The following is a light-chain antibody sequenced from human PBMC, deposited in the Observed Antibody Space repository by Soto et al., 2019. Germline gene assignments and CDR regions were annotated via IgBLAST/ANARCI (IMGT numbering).Light chain of an antibody. CDR3: QEYKNDHGT. J-gene: IGKJ1*01. CDR2: KAS. V-gene: IGKV1-5*03. Sequence: DIHMTQSPATLAASVGDRVSLTCRASQSIDTWLTWYQQKPGKAPNLLIYKASRLESGVPPRFSGSGSGTEFTLTISSLQPEDFGSYYCQEYKNDHGTFGQGTKVDIK. CDR1: QSIDTW.